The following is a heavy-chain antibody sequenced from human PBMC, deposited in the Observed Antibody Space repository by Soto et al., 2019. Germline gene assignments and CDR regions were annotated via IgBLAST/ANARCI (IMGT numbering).Heavy chain of an antibody. CDR2: INPNGGRT. Sequence: QVQLVQSGTEVKKPGASVKVSCKASGYTFTTHYMHWVRQAPGQGLEWMGIINPNGGRTTYALKFQGRVTMTSDTSTNTVYVELTSLRSEDTAVYYCARAGENYGSGTFSPPLRYDFNSWGQGTLVTVSS. CDR1: GYTFTTHY. CDR3: ARAGENYGSGTFSPPLRYDFNS. V-gene: IGHV1-46*01. D-gene: IGHD3-10*01. J-gene: IGHJ4*02.